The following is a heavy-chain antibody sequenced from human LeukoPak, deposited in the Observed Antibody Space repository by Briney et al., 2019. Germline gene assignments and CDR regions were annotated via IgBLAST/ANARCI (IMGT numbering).Heavy chain of an antibody. CDR3: ASGRGYSGYGPGYYFDY. CDR1: GFTFSSYA. D-gene: IGHD5-12*01. J-gene: IGHJ4*02. CDR2: ISGSGGST. Sequence: GGSLRLSCAASGFTFSSYALSWVRPAPGKGVEGVSAISGSGGSTYYADSVKGRFTISRDNSKKPLYLQINSLRGGGPAVYLCASGRGYSGYGPGYYFDYWGQGTLVTVSS. V-gene: IGHV3-23*01.